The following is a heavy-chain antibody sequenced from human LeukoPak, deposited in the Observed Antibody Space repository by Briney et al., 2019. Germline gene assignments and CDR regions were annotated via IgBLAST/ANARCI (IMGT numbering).Heavy chain of an antibody. CDR2: ISSSSYI. Sequence: GGSLRLSRAASGLTFSSYSMNWVRQAPGKGLEWVSSISSSSYIYYADSVKGRFTISRDNAKNSLYLQMNSLRAEDTAVYYCARDLGLSDYVWGSYRYTGDFDYWGQGTLVTVSS. D-gene: IGHD3-16*02. CDR3: ARDLGLSDYVWGSYRYTGDFDY. CDR1: GLTFSSYS. J-gene: IGHJ4*02. V-gene: IGHV3-21*01.